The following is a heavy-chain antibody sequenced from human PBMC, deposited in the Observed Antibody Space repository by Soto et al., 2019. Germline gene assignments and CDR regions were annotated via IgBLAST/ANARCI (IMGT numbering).Heavy chain of an antibody. V-gene: IGHV3-23*01. Sequence: LSPSCPASGFSFGSYAMSVVRQAPGKGLEWVSAISGSGGSTYYADSVKGRFTISRDNSKNTLYLQMNSLRAEDTAVYYCAKDRSVVVVAFFDYWGQGNLVTDSS. CDR1: GFSFGSYA. J-gene: IGHJ4*02. CDR2: ISGSGGST. D-gene: IGHD2-15*01. CDR3: AKDRSVVVVAFFDY.